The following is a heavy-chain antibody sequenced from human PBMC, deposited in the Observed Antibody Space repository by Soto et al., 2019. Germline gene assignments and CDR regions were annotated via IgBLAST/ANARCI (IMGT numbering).Heavy chain of an antibody. Sequence: ASVKVSCKASGATFSSYAISWVRQAPGQGLEWMGGIIPIFGTANYAQKFQGRVTITADESTSTAYMELSSLRSEDTAVYYCARGPAMDPAVVITLPYFDYWGQGSLVTVSS. J-gene: IGHJ4*02. CDR1: GATFSSYA. CDR3: ARGPAMDPAVVITLPYFDY. V-gene: IGHV1-69*13. D-gene: IGHD3-22*01. CDR2: IIPIFGTA.